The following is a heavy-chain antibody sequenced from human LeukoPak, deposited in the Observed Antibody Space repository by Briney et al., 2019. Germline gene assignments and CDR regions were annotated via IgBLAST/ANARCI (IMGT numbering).Heavy chain of an antibody. J-gene: IGHJ4*02. V-gene: IGHV1-2*02. CDR1: GYIFTSYY. D-gene: IGHD1-26*01. CDR3: AREPKQVIREFDY. Sequence: GASVKVSCKASGYIFTSYYRHWVRQAPGQGLEWMGWVNPNSGDTNYAQKFQGRVTMTWDTSTSTAYMELTRLTSDDTAVYYCAREPKQVIREFDYWGQGTLVTVSS. CDR2: VNPNSGDT.